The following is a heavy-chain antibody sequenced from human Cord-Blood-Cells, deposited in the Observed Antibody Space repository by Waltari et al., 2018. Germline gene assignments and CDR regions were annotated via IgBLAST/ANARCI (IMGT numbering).Heavy chain of an antibody. Sequence: QVQLVQSGAEVKKPGASVKVSCKVSGYTPPELSMHWVLQAPGKGLEGMGGCDPEDGETIYAQKFQGRVTMTEDTSTDTAYMELSSLRSEDTAVYYCATVPTGTTYWFDPWGQGTLVTVSS. J-gene: IGHJ5*02. CDR2: CDPEDGET. CDR1: GYTPPELS. D-gene: IGHD1-7*01. CDR3: ATVPTGTTYWFDP. V-gene: IGHV1-24*01.